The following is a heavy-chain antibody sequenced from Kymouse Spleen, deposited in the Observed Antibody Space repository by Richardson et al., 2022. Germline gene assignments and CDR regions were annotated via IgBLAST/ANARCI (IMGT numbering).Heavy chain of an antibody. J-gene: IGHJ6*02. CDR2: ISWNSGSI. V-gene: IGHV3-9*01. CDR1: GFTFDDYA. Sequence: EVQLVESGGGLVQPGRSLRLSCAASGFTFDDYAMHWVRQAPGKGLEWVSGISWNSGSIGYADSVKGRFTISRDNAKNSLYLQMNSLRAEDTALYYCAKDIGITMNYYGMDVWGQGTTVTVSS. D-gene: IGHD3-22*01. CDR3: AKDIGITMNYYGMDV.